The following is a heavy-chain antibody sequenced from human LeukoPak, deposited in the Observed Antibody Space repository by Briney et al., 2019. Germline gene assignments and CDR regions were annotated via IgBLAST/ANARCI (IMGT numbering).Heavy chain of an antibody. Sequence: GGSLRLSCAASGLTFSSYSMNWVRQAPGKGLEWVSSISSSSSYIYYADSVKGRFTITRDNAKNSLYLQMNSLRAEDTAVYYCARSIAARYNWFDPWGQGTLVTVSS. CDR2: ISSSSSYI. V-gene: IGHV3-21*01. CDR1: GLTFSSYS. J-gene: IGHJ5*02. CDR3: ARSIAARYNWFDP. D-gene: IGHD6-6*01.